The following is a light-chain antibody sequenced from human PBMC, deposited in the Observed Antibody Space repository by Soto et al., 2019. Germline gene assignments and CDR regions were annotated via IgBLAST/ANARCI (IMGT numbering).Light chain of an antibody. J-gene: IGKJ1*01. Sequence: DIQMTQSPSTLSASVGDRVTITCRASQSISSWVAWYQQKPGKAPKLLIYKASSLESGVPSRFSGSGSGTEFTLTISSLQPYDFATYYCQQYSSYPWTFGQGTKVEIK. CDR3: QQYSSYPWT. V-gene: IGKV1-5*03. CDR1: QSISSW. CDR2: KAS.